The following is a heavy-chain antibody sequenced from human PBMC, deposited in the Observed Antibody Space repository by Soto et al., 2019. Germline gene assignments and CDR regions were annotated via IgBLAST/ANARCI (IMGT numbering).Heavy chain of an antibody. CDR2: MNPNSGNT. J-gene: IGHJ6*03. CDR3: ARGLVGSGWYVWREYYYYYMDV. D-gene: IGHD6-19*01. V-gene: IGHV1-8*01. CDR1: RYSIKSYY. Sequence: ASVKLSSKACRYSIKSYYLKWLCQAKRKGLEWMGWMNPNSGNTGYAQKFQGRVTMTRNTSISTAYIELSSLRSEDTAVYYCARGLVGSGWYVWREYYYYYMDVWGKGTTVTVSS.